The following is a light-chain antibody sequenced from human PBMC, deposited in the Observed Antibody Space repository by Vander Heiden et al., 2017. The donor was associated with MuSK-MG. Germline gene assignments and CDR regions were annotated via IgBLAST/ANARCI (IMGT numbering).Light chain of an antibody. CDR1: QSITSGY. CDR2: GAS. V-gene: IGKV3-20*01. J-gene: IGKJ1*01. Sequence: EIVLTQSPGTLSLSPGERATLSCRASQSITSGYLAWYQQTPGQAPRLLIYGASSRATGIPDRFSGSGSGTDFTLTISRLEPEDFAVYYCQQYGRSRTFGQGTKVEIK. CDR3: QQYGRSRT.